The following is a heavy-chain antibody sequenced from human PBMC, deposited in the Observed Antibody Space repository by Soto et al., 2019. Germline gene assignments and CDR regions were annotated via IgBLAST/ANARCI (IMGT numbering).Heavy chain of an antibody. CDR3: ARDPAANYDFWSGPAFDY. CDR1: GGTFSSYA. CDR2: IIPIFGTA. J-gene: IGHJ4*02. V-gene: IGHV1-69*13. D-gene: IGHD3-3*01. Sequence: SVKVSCKASGGTFSSYAISWVQQAPGQGLEWMGGIIPIFGTANYAQKFQGRVTITADESTSTAYMELSSLRSEDTAVYYCARDPAANYDFWSGPAFDYWGQGTLVTVSS.